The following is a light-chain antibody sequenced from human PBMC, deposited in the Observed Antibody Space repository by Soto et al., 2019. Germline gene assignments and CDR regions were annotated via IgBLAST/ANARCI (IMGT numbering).Light chain of an antibody. CDR3: CSYVGATTYV. Sequence: QSALTQPASVSGSPGQSITISCTGTSXTVGGFNVVSWYQQHPGKAPKVIIYEGIKRPSGVSNRFSGSNSGSTASLTISGLQAEDEADYYCCSYVGATTYVFGTGTKFIVL. CDR2: EGI. CDR1: SXTVGGFNV. J-gene: IGLJ1*01. V-gene: IGLV2-23*01.